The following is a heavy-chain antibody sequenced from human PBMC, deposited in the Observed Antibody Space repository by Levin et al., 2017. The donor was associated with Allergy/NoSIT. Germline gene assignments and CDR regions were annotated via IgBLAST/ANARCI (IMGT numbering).Heavy chain of an antibody. Sequence: GGSLRLSCAASGFTFSSYEMNWVRQAPGKGLEWVSYISSSGSTIYYADSVKGRFTISRDNAKNSLYLQMNSLRAEDTAVYYCARVKHPLTIFGVDPYYMDVWGKGTTVTVSS. CDR2: ISSSGSTI. CDR1: GFTFSSYE. D-gene: IGHD3-3*01. V-gene: IGHV3-48*03. CDR3: ARVKHPLTIFGVDPYYMDV. J-gene: IGHJ6*03.